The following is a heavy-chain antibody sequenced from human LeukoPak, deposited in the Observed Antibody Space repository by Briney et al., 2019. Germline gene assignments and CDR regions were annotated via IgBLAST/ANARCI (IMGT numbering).Heavy chain of an antibody. CDR3: ASRDGYNSFDY. CDR1: GGSFSGYY. J-gene: IGHJ4*02. V-gene: IGHV4-34*01. Sequence: PSETLSLTCAVYGGSFSGYYWSWICQPPGKGLEWIGSIYYSGSTYYNPSLKSRVTISVDTSKNQFSLKLSSVTAADTAVYYCASRDGYNSFDYWGQGTLVTVSS. CDR2: IYYSGST. D-gene: IGHD5-24*01.